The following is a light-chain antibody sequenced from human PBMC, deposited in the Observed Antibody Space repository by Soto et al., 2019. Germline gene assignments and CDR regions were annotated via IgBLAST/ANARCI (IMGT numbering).Light chain of an antibody. J-gene: IGKJ1*01. Sequence: EIVLTQSPGTLSVSPGERATLSCRASQRISSKYLAWYQQKPGEAPSLLIYGASSRATVIPDRFSGSGSVTDYTLTISRLEHEDSEIYYCLQYISWTFGHGTKVAVK. CDR1: QRISSKY. CDR2: GAS. CDR3: LQYISWT. V-gene: IGKV3-20*01.